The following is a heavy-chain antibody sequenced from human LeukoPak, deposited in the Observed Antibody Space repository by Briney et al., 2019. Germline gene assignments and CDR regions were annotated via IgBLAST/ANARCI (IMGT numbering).Heavy chain of an antibody. Sequence: PSETLSLTCTVSGGSISSYYWSWIRQPAGKGLEWIGRIYTSGSTNYNPSLKSQVTMSVDTSKNQFSLKLSSVTAADTAVYYCARSFYDFWSGYADNWFDPWGQGTLVTVSS. CDR3: ARSFYDFWSGYADNWFDP. CDR1: GGSISSYY. D-gene: IGHD3-3*01. CDR2: IYTSGST. V-gene: IGHV4-4*07. J-gene: IGHJ5*02.